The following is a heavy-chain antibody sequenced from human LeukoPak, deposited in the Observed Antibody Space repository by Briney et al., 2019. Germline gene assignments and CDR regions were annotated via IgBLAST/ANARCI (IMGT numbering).Heavy chain of an antibody. CDR2: IYYSGST. CDR3: ARSVIVGATTTNPFDY. CDR1: GGSISSYY. D-gene: IGHD1-26*01. V-gene: IGHV4-59*01. J-gene: IGHJ4*02. Sequence: SETLSLTCTVSGGSISSYYWSWVRQPPGKGLEWIGYIYYSGSTNYNPSLKSRVTISVDTSKNQFSLKLSSVTAADTAVYYCARSVIVGATTTNPFDYWGQGTLVTVSS.